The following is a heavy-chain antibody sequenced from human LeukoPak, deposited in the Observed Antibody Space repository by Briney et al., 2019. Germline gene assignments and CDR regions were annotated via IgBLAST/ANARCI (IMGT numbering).Heavy chain of an antibody. CDR2: ISWNSGSI. V-gene: IGHV3-9*03. D-gene: IGHD3-16*02. J-gene: IGHJ3*02. CDR3: AKGLRVWGSYRPDAFDI. Sequence: PGGSLRLSCAASGFTFDDYAMHWVRPAPGKGLEWVSCISWNSGSIGYADSVKGRFNISRDNAKNSMYLQMNSLRAEDMALYYCAKGLRVWGSYRPDAFDIWGQGTMVTVSS. CDR1: GFTFDDYA.